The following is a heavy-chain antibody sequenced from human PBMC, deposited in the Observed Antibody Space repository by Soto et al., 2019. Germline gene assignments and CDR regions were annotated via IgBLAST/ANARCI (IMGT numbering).Heavy chain of an antibody. J-gene: IGHJ3*02. CDR1: GFSFSSYG. D-gene: IGHD3-22*01. Sequence: PGGSLRLSCAASGFSFSSYGMHWVRQAPGKGQEWAAVIWYDGSNKYYADSVKGRFTISRDNSKNTLYLQMNSLRAEDTAVYYCARVRSTTGQYYYDSSGPNRRGPGTHDAFDIWGQGTLVTVSS. CDR3: ARVRSTTGQYYYDSSGPNRRGPGTHDAFDI. V-gene: IGHV3-33*01. CDR2: IWYDGSNK.